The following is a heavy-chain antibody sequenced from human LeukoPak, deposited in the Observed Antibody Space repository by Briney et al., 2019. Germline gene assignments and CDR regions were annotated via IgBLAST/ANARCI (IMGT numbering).Heavy chain of an antibody. CDR3: ARDSGYYYDSSGYYPDALDI. D-gene: IGHD3-22*01. CDR2: IIPIFGTA. Sequence: SVKVSCKASGGTFSSYAISWVRQAPGQGLEWMGGIIPIFGTANYAQKFQGRVTITTDESTSTAYMELSSLRSEDTAVYYCARDSGYYYDSSGYYPDALDIWGQGTMVTVSS. V-gene: IGHV1-69*05. CDR1: GGTFSSYA. J-gene: IGHJ3*02.